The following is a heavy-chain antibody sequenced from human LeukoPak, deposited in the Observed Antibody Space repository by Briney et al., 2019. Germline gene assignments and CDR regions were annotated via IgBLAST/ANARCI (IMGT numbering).Heavy chain of an antibody. Sequence: PSETLSLTCVVSGFSINSGYNWGWIRQPPKMGLEWIGSVYHSGSTYYNPSLESRVTILVDMSKNQFSLNLSSVTAADTAVYYCARVSGISGVVMTIWFDPWGQGSLVTVSS. CDR1: GFSINSGYN. J-gene: IGHJ5*02. D-gene: IGHD3-3*02. V-gene: IGHV4-38-2*01. CDR3: ARVSGISGVVMTIWFDP. CDR2: VYHSGST.